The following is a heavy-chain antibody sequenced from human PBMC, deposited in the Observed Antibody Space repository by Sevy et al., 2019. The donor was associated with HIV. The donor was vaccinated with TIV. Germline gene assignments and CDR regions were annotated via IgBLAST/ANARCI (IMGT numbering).Heavy chain of an antibody. D-gene: IGHD3-22*01. CDR3: ATTKDYYPTSGSPFDS. Sequence: ASVKVSCKISGYTFTSYRITWVRQAPGQGLECMGWISPHNGDTNYAQKLQGRVSMITDTSTSTAYMELRNLRSDDTAVYYCATTKDYYPTSGSPFDSWGQGTLVTVSS. V-gene: IGHV1-18*01. CDR1: GYTFTSYR. J-gene: IGHJ4*02. CDR2: ISPHNGDT.